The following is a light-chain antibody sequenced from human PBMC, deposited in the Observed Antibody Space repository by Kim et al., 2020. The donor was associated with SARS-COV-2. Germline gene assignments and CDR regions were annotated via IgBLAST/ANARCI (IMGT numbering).Light chain of an antibody. V-gene: IGKV1-5*01. CDR2: DAY. J-gene: IGKJ1*01. CDR1: QSISSW. Sequence: ASVGDRVTMTCRASQSISSWLASYQKKPGKAPKLLIYDAYSLESGVPSRFSGSGSGTEFTLTISSLQPDDFATYYCQQYKSYSWAFGQGTKVDIK. CDR3: QQYKSYSWA.